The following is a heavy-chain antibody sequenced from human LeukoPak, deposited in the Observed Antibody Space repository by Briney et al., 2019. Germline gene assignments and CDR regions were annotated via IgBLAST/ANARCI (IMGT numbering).Heavy chain of an antibody. D-gene: IGHD3-9*01. CDR3: ARHGVKDFDILTGYHFYNMDV. Sequence: GESLKISFKGSGYTFTSYWIAWVRQMPGRGLELMGVIYPSDSDIRYSPSFQGQVTISADKSIGTAYLQWRSLKASDSAMYYCARHGVKDFDILTGYHFYNMDVWGKGTTVTVSS. CDR1: GYTFTSYW. V-gene: IGHV5-51*01. J-gene: IGHJ6*04. CDR2: IYPSDSDI.